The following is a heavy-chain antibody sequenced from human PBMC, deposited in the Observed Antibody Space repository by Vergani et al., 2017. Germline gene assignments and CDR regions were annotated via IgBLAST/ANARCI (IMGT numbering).Heavy chain of an antibody. CDR1: GFTFSSYG. CDR3: ARDRSGYVRYYFDD. CDR2: IWYDGSNK. V-gene: IGHV3-33*01. J-gene: IGHJ4*02. D-gene: IGHD5-12*01. Sequence: QVQLVESGGGVVQPGRSLRLSCAASGFTFSSYGMHWVRQAPGKGLEWVAVIWYDGSNKYYADSVKGRFTISRDNSKNTLYLQMNSLRAEDTAVYYCARDRSGYVRYYFDDWGQGTLVTVSS.